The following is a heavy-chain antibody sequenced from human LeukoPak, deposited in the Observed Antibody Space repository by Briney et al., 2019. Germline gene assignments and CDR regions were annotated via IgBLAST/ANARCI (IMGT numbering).Heavy chain of an antibody. V-gene: IGHV3-7*01. CDR2: IKQDGREK. J-gene: IGHJ4*02. Sequence: PGGSLRLSCAASGFTFRSHWISWVRQAPGEGLELVANIKQDGREKYYVDSVKGQCTTSRDNDKNSLFLQMNSLKAEDTATYYCARDHVVDGLVFDYWGQGTLVTVSS. D-gene: IGHD2-15*01. CDR1: GFTFRSHW. CDR3: ARDHVVDGLVFDY.